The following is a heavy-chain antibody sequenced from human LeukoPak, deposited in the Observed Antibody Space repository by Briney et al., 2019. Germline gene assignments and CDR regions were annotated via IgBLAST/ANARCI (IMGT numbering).Heavy chain of an antibody. CDR1: GGSISSGSYY. D-gene: IGHD4-17*01. V-gene: IGHV4-61*02. J-gene: IGHJ3*02. Sequence: SETLSLTCTVSGGSISSGSYYWSWIPQPAGQGLEWIGRIYTSGSTNYNPSLKSRVTISVDTSKNQFSLKLSSVTAADTAVYYCARTGDYGETFDIWGQGTMVTVSS. CDR3: ARTGDYGETFDI. CDR2: IYTSGST.